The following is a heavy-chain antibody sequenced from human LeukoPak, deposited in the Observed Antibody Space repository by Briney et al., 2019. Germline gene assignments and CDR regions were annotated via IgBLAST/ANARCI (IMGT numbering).Heavy chain of an antibody. CDR2: IYTSGTP. Sequence: PSETLSLTCSVSGGSIGNYFWNWIRQPAGKALEWIGRIYTSGTPNYNPSLRSRVTISIDNSTSQFTLNLMSVTAADTAAYYCAMLSGGGVFDIWSPGTMVTVSS. V-gene: IGHV4-4*07. J-gene: IGHJ3*02. CDR3: AMLSGGGVFDI. CDR1: GGSIGNYF. D-gene: IGHD2-15*01.